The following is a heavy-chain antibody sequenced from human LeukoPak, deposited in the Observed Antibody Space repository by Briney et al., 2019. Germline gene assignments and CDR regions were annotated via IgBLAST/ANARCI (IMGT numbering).Heavy chain of an antibody. J-gene: IGHJ5*02. CDR1: GFTFSSYA. D-gene: IGHD1-26*01. CDR3: AKKYSTGLDP. Sequence: GGSLRLSCAASGFTFSSYAMHWVRQAPGKGLEWVAVISYDGSNKYYADSVKGRFTISRDNSKNTLYLQMNSLRVEDTAVYYCAKKYSTGLDPWGQGTLVTVSS. CDR2: ISYDGSNK. V-gene: IGHV3-30*04.